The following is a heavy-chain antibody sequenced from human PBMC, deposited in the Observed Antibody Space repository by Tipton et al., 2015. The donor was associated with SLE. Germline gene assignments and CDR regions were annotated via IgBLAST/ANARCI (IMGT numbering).Heavy chain of an antibody. V-gene: IGHV4-34*01. J-gene: IGHJ4*02. Sequence: TLSLTCAVYGGSFSGYYWSWIRQPPGKGLEWIGEINHSGSTNYNPSLKSRVTISVDTSKNQFSLKLSSVTAADTAVYYCARGRPYYYGSGSYYFDYWGQGTLVTVSS. CDR3: ARGRPYYYGSGSYYFDY. CDR1: GGSFSGYY. CDR2: INHSGST. D-gene: IGHD3-10*01.